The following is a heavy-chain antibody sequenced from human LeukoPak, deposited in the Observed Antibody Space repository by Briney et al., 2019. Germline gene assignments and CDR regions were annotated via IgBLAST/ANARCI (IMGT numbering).Heavy chain of an antibody. CDR2: IWFDGSVK. CDR1: GFTFSSYS. J-gene: IGHJ4*02. V-gene: IGHV3-33*08. D-gene: IGHD5-24*01. CDR3: ARDYKYAFDN. Sequence: GGSLRLSCAASGFTFSSYSMNWVRQAPGKGLEWVAAIWFDGSVKHYSDAVKGRFTISRDNSLNTLYLQMNSLRVEDTAVYYCARDYKYAFDNWGQGTLVTVSS.